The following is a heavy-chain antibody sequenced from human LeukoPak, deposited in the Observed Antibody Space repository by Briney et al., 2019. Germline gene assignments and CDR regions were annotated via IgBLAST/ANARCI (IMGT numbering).Heavy chain of an antibody. CDR1: GFTFSSYS. CDR3: ARGPR. V-gene: IGHV3-7*01. CDR2: IKQDGSEK. Sequence: GGSLRLSCAASGFTFSSYSMSWVRQAPGKGLEWVANIKQDGSEKYYVDSVKGRFTISRDNAKNSLFLQMSSLRVEDTAVYYCARGPRWGQGTLVTVSS. J-gene: IGHJ4*02.